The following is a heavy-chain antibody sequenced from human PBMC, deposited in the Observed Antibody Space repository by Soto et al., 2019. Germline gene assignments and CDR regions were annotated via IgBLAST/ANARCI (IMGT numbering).Heavy chain of an antibody. D-gene: IGHD2-15*01. CDR2: IGSSSTYI. V-gene: IGHV3-21*01. J-gene: IGHJ4*02. CDR1: GFTFGSYS. Sequence: PGGSLRLSCEASGFTFGSYSMNWVRQAPGKGLEWVSSIGSSSTYIYYADSVKGRFTISRDNAKNSLYLQMNSLRAEDTAVYYCARYCSRGSCYDPPFDYRGQGTLVTVSS. CDR3: ARYCSRGSCYDPPFDY.